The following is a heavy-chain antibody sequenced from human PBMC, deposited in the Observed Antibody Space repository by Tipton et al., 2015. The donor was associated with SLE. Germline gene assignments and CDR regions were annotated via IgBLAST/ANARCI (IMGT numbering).Heavy chain of an antibody. V-gene: IGHV1-2*06. D-gene: IGHD3-10*01. Sequence: QLVQSGAEVKKPGASVKVSCKASGYTFTGYYMHWVRQAPGQGLEWMGRINPNSGGTNYAQKFQGRVTMTRDTSISTAYMELSRLGSDDTAVYYCAREEGDRGDAFDIWGQGTMVTVSS. CDR1: GYTFTGYY. J-gene: IGHJ3*02. CDR3: AREEGDRGDAFDI. CDR2: INPNSGGT.